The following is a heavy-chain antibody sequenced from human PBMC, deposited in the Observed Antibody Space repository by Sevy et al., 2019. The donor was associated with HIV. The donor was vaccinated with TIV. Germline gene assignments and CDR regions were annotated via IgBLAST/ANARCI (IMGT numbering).Heavy chain of an antibody. J-gene: IGHJ4*02. Sequence: ASVKVSCKASGGTLSNDVMTWVRQVPGQGLEWMGGIIPMFGTVTYEREFLGRITITADKSTGTVYMELSKLRSEDTAIYYCARKRASYVIDYWGQGTLVTVSS. CDR2: IIPMFGTV. V-gene: IGHV1-69*06. CDR1: GGTLSNDV. D-gene: IGHD3-10*02. CDR3: ARKRASYVIDY.